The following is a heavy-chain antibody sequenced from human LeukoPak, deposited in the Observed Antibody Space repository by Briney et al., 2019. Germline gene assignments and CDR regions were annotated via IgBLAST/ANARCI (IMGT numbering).Heavy chain of an antibody. CDR2: INPDGTAT. Sequence: PGGSLRLSCEISGFIFIDYWMHWVRQVPGKGPMWVSRINPDGTATNYADSVKGRFIISRDNAKNTLYLQMNSLRVEDTAMYYCAGSLPGLDVWGQGTTVTVSS. J-gene: IGHJ6*02. V-gene: IGHV3-74*01. CDR3: AGSLPGLDV. CDR1: GFIFIDYW.